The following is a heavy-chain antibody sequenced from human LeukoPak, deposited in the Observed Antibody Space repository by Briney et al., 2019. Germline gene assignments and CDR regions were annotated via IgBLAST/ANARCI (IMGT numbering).Heavy chain of an antibody. V-gene: IGHV3-23*01. CDR3: AKSRGVAGFDY. CDR1: GFTFDTYN. Sequence: GGSLRLSCAASGFTFDTYNFNWVRQAPGKGLEWVSAISGSGDSTYYADSVKGRFTISRDNSKNTLYLQMNSLRAEDTAVYYCAKSRGVAGFDYWGQGTLVTVSS. CDR2: ISGSGDST. D-gene: IGHD6-19*01. J-gene: IGHJ4*02.